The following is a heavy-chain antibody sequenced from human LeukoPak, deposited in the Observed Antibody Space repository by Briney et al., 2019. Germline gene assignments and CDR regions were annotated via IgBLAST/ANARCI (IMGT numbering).Heavy chain of an antibody. CDR3: ARELMEGSSWYGRYYYYYMDV. J-gene: IGHJ6*03. CDR2: ISAYNGNT. CDR1: GYTFTSYG. D-gene: IGHD6-13*01. Sequence: ASVKVSCKASGYTFTSYGISWVRQAPGQGLEWMGWISAYNGNTNYAQKLQGRVTMTTDTSTSTAYMELRSLRSDDTAVYYCARELMEGSSWYGRYYYYYMDVWGKGTTVTVSS. V-gene: IGHV1-18*01.